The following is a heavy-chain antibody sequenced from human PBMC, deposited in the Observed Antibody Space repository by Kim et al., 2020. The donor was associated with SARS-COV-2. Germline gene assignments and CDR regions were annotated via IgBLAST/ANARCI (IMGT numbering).Heavy chain of an antibody. J-gene: IGHJ4*02. V-gene: IGHV4-4*02. CDR3: ARDLRAAAGLFDY. Sequence: YNPSLKSRVTISVDKSKNQFSLKLSSVTAADTAVYYCARDLRAAAGLFDYWGQGTLVTVSS. D-gene: IGHD6-13*01.